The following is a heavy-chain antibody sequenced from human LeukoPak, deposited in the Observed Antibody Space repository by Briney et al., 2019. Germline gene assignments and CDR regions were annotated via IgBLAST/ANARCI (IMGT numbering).Heavy chain of an antibody. Sequence: GGSLGLSCAASGFTFSSYSMNWVRQAPGKGLEWVSYISSSSSTIYYADSVKGRFTISRDNAKNSLYLQMNSRRDEDTAVYYCAREYSSGWPSYYYYGMDVWGQGTTVTVSS. CDR3: AREYSSGWPSYYYYGMDV. D-gene: IGHD6-19*01. J-gene: IGHJ6*02. V-gene: IGHV3-48*02. CDR2: ISSSSSTI. CDR1: GFTFSSYS.